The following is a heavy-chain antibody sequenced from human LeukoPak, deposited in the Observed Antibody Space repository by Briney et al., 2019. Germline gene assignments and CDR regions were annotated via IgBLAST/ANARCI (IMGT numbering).Heavy chain of an antibody. V-gene: IGHV4-34*01. Sequence: SETLSLTCAVYGGSFSGYYWSWIRQPPGKGLEWIGETNHSGSTNYNPSLKSRVTISVDTSKNQFSLKLSSVTAADTAVYYCARDIVPAARFYYYYYMDVWGKGTTVTVSS. D-gene: IGHD2-2*01. CDR1: GGSFSGYY. J-gene: IGHJ6*03. CDR2: TNHSGST. CDR3: ARDIVPAARFYYYYYMDV.